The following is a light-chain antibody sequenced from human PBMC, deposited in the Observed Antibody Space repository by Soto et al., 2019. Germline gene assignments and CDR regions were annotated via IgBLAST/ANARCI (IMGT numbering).Light chain of an antibody. Sequence: DIQITQSPFSLSASVGARVTITCRASQSSSSYLDWYQQKPGQAPKLLIYAASSLQSGVPSRFSGSGSGTDFTLTIIRLQPEDFATYYCQQSYTTLWTFGQGTKVDIK. V-gene: IGKV1-39*01. CDR2: AAS. CDR3: QQSYTTLWT. CDR1: QSSSSY. J-gene: IGKJ1*01.